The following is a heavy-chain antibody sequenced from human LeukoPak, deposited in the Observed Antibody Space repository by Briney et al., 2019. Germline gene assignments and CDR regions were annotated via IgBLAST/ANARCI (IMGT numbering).Heavy chain of an antibody. D-gene: IGHD6-13*01. V-gene: IGHV3-7*03. CDR2: IKQDGSEK. CDR1: GFTFSSYW. CDR3: AKSQTAIAAAGFDY. J-gene: IGHJ4*02. Sequence: PGGSLRLSCAASGFTFSSYWMSWVRQAPGKGLEWVANIKQDGSEKYYVDSVKGRFTISRDNSKNSLYLQMNSLRAEDTALYYCAKSQTAIAAAGFDYWGQGILVTVSS.